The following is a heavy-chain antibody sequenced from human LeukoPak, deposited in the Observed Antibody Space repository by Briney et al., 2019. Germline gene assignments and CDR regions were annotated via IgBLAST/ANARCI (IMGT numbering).Heavy chain of an antibody. CDR3: ARVKNYDFWSGHQAFDI. CDR2: IIPIFGTA. J-gene: IGHJ3*02. V-gene: IGHV1-69*13. Sequence: SVKVSCKASGYIFTKYGFTWVRQAPGQGLEWMGGIIPIFGTANYAQKFQGRVTITADESTSTAYMELSSLRSEDTAVYYCARVKNYDFWSGHQAFDIWGQGTMVTVSS. D-gene: IGHD3-3*01. CDR1: GYIFTKYG.